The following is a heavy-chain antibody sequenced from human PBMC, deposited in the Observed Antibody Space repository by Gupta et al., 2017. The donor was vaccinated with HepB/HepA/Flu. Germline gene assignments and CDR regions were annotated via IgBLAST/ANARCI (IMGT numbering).Heavy chain of an antibody. J-gene: IGHJ5*02. CDR1: GDSISSSSYY. CDR3: ARAKRGCSNTNCPHNWFDP. CDR2: IYYSGNT. D-gene: IGHD2-2*01. Sequence: QLHLQASCPGLVTPSETLSLTCSVSGDSISSSSYYWVWIRQPPGKGLEWIGSIYYSGNTYYTPSRKSRVTISVDTSNNQFSLRLSSVTAADTAFYYCARAKRGCSNTNCPHNWFDPWGQGTLVTVSS. V-gene: IGHV4-39*01.